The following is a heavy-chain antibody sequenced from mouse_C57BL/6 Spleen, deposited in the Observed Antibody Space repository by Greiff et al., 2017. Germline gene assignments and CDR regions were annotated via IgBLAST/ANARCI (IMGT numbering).Heavy chain of an antibody. CDR1: GYTFTDYE. J-gene: IGHJ3*01. CDR3: APFAPVEGRGFAY. Sequence: VQLQQSGAELVRPGASVTLSCKASGYTFTDYEMHWVKQTPVHGLEWIGAIDPETGGTAYNQKFKGKAILTADKSSSTAYMELRSLTSEDSAVYYCAPFAPVEGRGFAYWGKGTLVTVSA. D-gene: IGHD1-1*01. V-gene: IGHV1-15*01. CDR2: IDPETGGT.